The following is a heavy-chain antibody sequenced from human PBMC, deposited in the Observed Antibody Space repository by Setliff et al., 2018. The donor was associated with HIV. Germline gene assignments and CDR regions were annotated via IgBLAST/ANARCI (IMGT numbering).Heavy chain of an antibody. D-gene: IGHD3-3*01. CDR1: GGSFTTYA. CDR2: IIPVVGTP. V-gene: IGHV1-69*05. Sequence: SVKVSCKASGGSFTTYALNWVRQAFGQGLEWMGGIIPVVGTPHYAQKFQGRVTMTTDESSTIAYMELSSLTSEDTAVYYCVIDEGITLRILDQNGIDIWGQGTTVTVSS. CDR3: VIDEGITLRILDQNGIDI. J-gene: IGHJ6*02.